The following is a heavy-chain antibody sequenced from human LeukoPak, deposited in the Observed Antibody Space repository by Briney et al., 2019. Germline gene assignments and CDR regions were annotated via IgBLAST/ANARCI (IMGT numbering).Heavy chain of an antibody. J-gene: IGHJ2*01. V-gene: IGHV3-53*01. CDR3: ARDSSVVLITRFDL. CDR1: GFTVSGNY. D-gene: IGHD3-22*01. Sequence: GGSLRLSCAVSGFTVSGNYMSWVRQAPGKGLEWVSLIYSGDTTLYADSVKGRFTISRDISKNTVYLQMNSLRAEDTAVYYCARDSSVVLITRFDLWGRGTLVTVSS. CDR2: IYSGDTT.